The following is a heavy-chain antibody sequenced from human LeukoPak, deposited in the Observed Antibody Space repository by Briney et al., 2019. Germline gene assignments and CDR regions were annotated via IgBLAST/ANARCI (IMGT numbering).Heavy chain of an antibody. J-gene: IGHJ5*02. V-gene: IGHV4-4*09. CDR2: IYTSGST. Sequence: SETLSLTCTVSGGSISSYYWSWIRQPPGKGLGWIGYIYTSGSTNYNPSLKSRVTISVDTSKNQFSLKLSSVTAADTAVYYCARKAPKKGWFDPWGQGTLVTVSS. CDR3: ARKAPKKGWFDP. CDR1: GGSISSYY.